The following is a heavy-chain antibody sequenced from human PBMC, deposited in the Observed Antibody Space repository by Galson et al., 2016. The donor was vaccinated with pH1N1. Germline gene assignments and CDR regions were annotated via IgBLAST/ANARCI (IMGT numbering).Heavy chain of an antibody. CDR1: GFTFSNYW. Sequence: SLRLSCAASGFTFSNYWIHWVRQAPGKGLVWVSRIGRDGSSTNYVDSVKGRFTISRDNTKNALYLQMNSLRAEDTAVYYCARESRSGDYKFDAFDIWGQGTMVTVSS. V-gene: IGHV3-74*01. D-gene: IGHD4-17*01. CDR2: IGRDGSST. J-gene: IGHJ3*02. CDR3: ARESRSGDYKFDAFDI.